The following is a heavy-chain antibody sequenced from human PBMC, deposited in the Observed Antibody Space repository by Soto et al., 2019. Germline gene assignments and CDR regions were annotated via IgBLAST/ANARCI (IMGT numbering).Heavy chain of an antibody. J-gene: IGHJ4*02. D-gene: IGHD4-17*01. CDR1: GYTFSSFG. Sequence: VELVQSGAEVKKPGASVRVSCKASGYTFSSFGLSWVRQAPGQGPEWMGWISPETGKTEYSHKFQGRVTMTTDTSTRTLFLDLGSLTSDDTAVYYCTRDLCFSSTSTVTTDAFWGQGTLVTVSS. CDR2: ISPETGKT. CDR3: TRDLCFSSTSTVTTDAF. V-gene: IGHV1-18*04.